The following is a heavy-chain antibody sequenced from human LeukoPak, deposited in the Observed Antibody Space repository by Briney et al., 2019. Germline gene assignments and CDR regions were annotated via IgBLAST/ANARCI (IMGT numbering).Heavy chain of an antibody. V-gene: IGHV4-39*01. Sequence: PSETLSLTCTVSGGSISSSSAYWGWIRQPPGKGGEWIGSIYYSKNTYYNPSLKSRVTISADTSKNQFSLTLGSVSATDTAVYYCVSPRGFSYGYFDYWGQGTLVTVSS. CDR1: GGSISSSSAY. J-gene: IGHJ4*02. D-gene: IGHD5-18*01. CDR3: VSPRGFSYGYFDY. CDR2: IYYSKNT.